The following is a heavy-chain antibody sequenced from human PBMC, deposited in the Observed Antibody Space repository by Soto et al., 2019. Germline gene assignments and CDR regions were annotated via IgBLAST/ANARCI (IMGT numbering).Heavy chain of an antibody. CDR3: ARENDFWSGYYPKLPNYGMDV. CDR2: INSDGSST. Sequence: GGSLRLPCAASGFTFSSYWLHWVRQAPGKXLVWVSRINSDGSSTSYADSVKGRFTISRDNAKNTLYLQMNSLRAEDTAVYYCARENDFWSGYYPKLPNYGMDVWGQGTTVTGSS. D-gene: IGHD3-3*01. J-gene: IGHJ6*02. CDR1: GFTFSSYW. V-gene: IGHV3-74*01.